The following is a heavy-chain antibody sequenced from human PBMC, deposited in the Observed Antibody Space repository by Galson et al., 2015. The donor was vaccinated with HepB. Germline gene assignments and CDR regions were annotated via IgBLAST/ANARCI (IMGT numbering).Heavy chain of an antibody. CDR2: INAGNGNT. J-gene: IGHJ3*02. D-gene: IGHD3-10*01. CDR3: ARNYYVSGSFGNDAFDI. CDR1: GYTFTNNA. V-gene: IGHV1-3*01. Sequence: SVKVSCKASGYTFTNNAMHWVRQAPGQRLEWMGWINAGNGNTKYSQNFQGRVTITRDASASTAYMELSSLRSEDTAVYYCARNYYVSGSFGNDAFDIWGQGTMVTVSS.